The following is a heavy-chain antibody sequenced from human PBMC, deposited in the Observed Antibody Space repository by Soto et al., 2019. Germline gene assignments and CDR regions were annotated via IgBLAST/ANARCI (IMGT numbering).Heavy chain of an antibody. V-gene: IGHV3-49*03. Sequence: PGGSLRLSCTASGFTFGDYPMSWFRQAPGKGLEWVGFIRSKAYGGTTEYAASVKGRFTISRDDSKSIAYLQMNSLKTEDTAVYYCTRDRSPYYYDSSGYKYWGQGTLVTVSS. CDR2: IRSKAYGGTT. J-gene: IGHJ4*02. CDR1: GFTFGDYP. D-gene: IGHD3-22*01. CDR3: TRDRSPYYYDSSGYKY.